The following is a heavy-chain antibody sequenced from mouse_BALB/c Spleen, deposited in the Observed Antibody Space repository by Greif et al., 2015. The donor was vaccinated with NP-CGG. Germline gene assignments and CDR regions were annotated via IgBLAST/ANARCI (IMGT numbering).Heavy chain of an antibody. J-gene: IGHJ1*01. D-gene: IGHD2-4*01. CDR1: GFNIKDTY. V-gene: IGHV14-3*02. CDR3: ARWASMITWAHWYFDV. CDR2: IDPANGNT. Sequence: VQLQQSGAELVKPGASVKLSCTASGFNIKDTYMHWVKQRPEQGLEWIGRIDPANGNTKYDPKFQGKATITADTSSNTAFLQLSSLTSEDTAVYYCARWASMITWAHWYFDVWGAGTTVTVSS.